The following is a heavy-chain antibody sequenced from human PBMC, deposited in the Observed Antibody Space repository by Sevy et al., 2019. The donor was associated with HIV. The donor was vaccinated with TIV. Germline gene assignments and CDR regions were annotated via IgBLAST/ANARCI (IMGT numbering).Heavy chain of an antibody. D-gene: IGHD3-10*01. V-gene: IGHV1-2*02. CDR3: ARDHPDGDVLWA. Sequence: ASVKVSCKASGYTFTGYYMHWVRQAPGQGLEWMGWINPNSGGTNYAQKFQGRVTMTRDTSISTAYMELSRLRSDDTAVYYCARDHPDGDVLWAWGQGTLVTVSS. J-gene: IGHJ5*02. CDR1: GYTFTGYY. CDR2: INPNSGGT.